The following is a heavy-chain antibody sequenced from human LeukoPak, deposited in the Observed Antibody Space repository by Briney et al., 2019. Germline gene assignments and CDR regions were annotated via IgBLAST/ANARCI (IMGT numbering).Heavy chain of an antibody. CDR1: GLTFSSSS. J-gene: IGHJ4*02. D-gene: IGHD2-2*01. V-gene: IGHV3-23*01. Sequence: GGSLRLSCAASGLTFSSSSMSWVRQAPGKGLEWVSALTGSGGSTYYADSVKGRFTISRDNSKKTLFLQMNSLRAEDTAVYYCAKDLAPAAYWGQGTLVTVSS. CDR3: AKDLAPAAY. CDR2: LTGSGGST.